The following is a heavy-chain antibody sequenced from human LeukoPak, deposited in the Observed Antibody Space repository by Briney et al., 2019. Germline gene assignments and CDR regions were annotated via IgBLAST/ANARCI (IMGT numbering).Heavy chain of an antibody. CDR3: ARDHCSGGSCYPGWFDP. CDR2: IYSSGST. V-gene: IGHV4-59*01. D-gene: IGHD2-15*01. Sequence: SETLSLTCTVSGGSISSYYWSWIRQPPGKGLEWIGYIYSSGSTLYNPSLKSRVTISIDTSRNQFSLRLSSVTAADTAVYYCARDHCSGGSCYPGWFDPWGQGTLVTVSS. J-gene: IGHJ5*02. CDR1: GGSISSYY.